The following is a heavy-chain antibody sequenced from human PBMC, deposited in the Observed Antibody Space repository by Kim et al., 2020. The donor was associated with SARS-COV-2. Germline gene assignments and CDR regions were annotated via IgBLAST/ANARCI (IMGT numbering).Heavy chain of an antibody. CDR2: ISWNSGSI. CDR1: GFTFDDYA. V-gene: IGHV3-9*01. Sequence: GGSLRLSCAASGFTFDDYAMHWVRQAPGKGLEWVSGISWNSGSIGYADSVKGRFTISRDNAKNSLYLQMNSLRAEDTALYYCAKEYGSGSYLHPFDYWGQGTLVTVSS. J-gene: IGHJ4*02. D-gene: IGHD3-10*01. CDR3: AKEYGSGSYLHPFDY.